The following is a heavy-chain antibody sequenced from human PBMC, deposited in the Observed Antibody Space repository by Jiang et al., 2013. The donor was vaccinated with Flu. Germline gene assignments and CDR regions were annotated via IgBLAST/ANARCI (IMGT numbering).Heavy chain of an antibody. CDR2: ISVYDGGT. CDR3: ARAKWQWLPPRNAFDV. CDR1: GCTFTNSG. J-gene: IGHJ3*01. D-gene: IGHD6-19*01. Sequence: GAEVKKSGASVKVSCKASGCTFTNSGFMWVRQAPGQGLEWMGWISVYDGGTNYAQNFEGRVTMTTDTSTNTAYMELRSLTSDDTAVYYCARAKWQWLPPRNAFDVWGQGTMLIVSS. V-gene: IGHV1-18*01.